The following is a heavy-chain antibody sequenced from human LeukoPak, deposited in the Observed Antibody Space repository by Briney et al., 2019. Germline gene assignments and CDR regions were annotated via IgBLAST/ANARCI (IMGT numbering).Heavy chain of an antibody. Sequence: GASLRLSCAASGFSFSSYEMNCVRPAPGRGLEWSSYISSSGSTMYYADAVKGLFTISRDNAKNSLYLQMSSRRAEDTAVYYCGRLGVDYWNGFDPWGQGALVTVSS. V-gene: IGHV3-48*03. CDR2: ISSSGSTM. J-gene: IGHJ5*02. CDR1: GFSFSSYE. D-gene: IGHD3-16*01. CDR3: GRLGVDYWNGFDP.